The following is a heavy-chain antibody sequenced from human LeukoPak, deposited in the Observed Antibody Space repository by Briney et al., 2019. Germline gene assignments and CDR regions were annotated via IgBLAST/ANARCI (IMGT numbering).Heavy chain of an antibody. CDR2: INPNSGGT. D-gene: IGHD2-15*01. Sequence: ASVKVSCKASGYTFTGYYMHWVRQAPGQGLEWMGWINPNSGGTNYSQKFQGRVTMTRDTSISTAYMELSRLRSDDTAVYYCARGHLVVVADPFDYWGQGTLVTVSS. CDR3: ARGHLVVVADPFDY. J-gene: IGHJ4*02. CDR1: GYTFTGYY. V-gene: IGHV1-2*02.